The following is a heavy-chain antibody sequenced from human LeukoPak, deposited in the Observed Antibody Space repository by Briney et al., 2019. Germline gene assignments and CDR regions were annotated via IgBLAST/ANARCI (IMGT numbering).Heavy chain of an antibody. CDR2: IWYDGSNK. CDR1: GFTFSSYG. J-gene: IGHJ5*02. V-gene: IGHV3-33*01. Sequence: PGRSLRLSCAASGFTFSSYGMHWVRQAPGKGLEWVAVIWYDGSNKYYADSVKGRFTISRDNSKNTLYLQMNSLRAEDTAVYYCARESGQWLVMNWFDPWGQGTLVTVSS. CDR3: ARESGQWLVMNWFDP. D-gene: IGHD6-19*01.